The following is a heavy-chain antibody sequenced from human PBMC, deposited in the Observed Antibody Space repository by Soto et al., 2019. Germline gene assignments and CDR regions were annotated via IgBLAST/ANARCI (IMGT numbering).Heavy chain of an antibody. D-gene: IGHD6-6*01. Sequence: EVQLVESGGGLVQPGGSLRLSCAASGFTFSSYWRSWVRQAPGKGLEWVANIKQDGSEKNYVDSVKGRFTISRDNDKSSLYLQMSSLRAEDTAVYYCARDRRYSSSSWDYWGQGTLVTVSS. V-gene: IGHV3-7*01. CDR1: GFTFSSYW. J-gene: IGHJ4*02. CDR2: IKQDGSEK. CDR3: ARDRRYSSSSWDY.